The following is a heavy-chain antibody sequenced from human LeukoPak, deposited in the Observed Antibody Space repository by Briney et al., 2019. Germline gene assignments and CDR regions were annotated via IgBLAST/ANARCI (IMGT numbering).Heavy chain of an antibody. CDR1: GFTFSDYY. V-gene: IGHV3-11*01. CDR2: ISSSGSTI. D-gene: IGHD2-2*02. CDR3: ARAPAAIVRRVGTIPFDY. Sequence: GGSLRLSCAASGFTFSDYYMSWIRQAPGKGLEWVSYISSSGSTIYYADSVKGRFTISRDNAKNSLYLQMNSLRAEDTAVYYCARAPAAIVRRVGTIPFDYWGQGTLVTVSS. J-gene: IGHJ4*02.